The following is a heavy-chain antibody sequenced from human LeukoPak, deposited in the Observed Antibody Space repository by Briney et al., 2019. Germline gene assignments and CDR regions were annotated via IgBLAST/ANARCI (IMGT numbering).Heavy chain of an antibody. CDR3: ARAGAYCSSTSCYGQNWFDP. Sequence: SETLSLTCTVSGGSISSGDYYWSWIRQPPGKGLEWIGYIYYSGSTYYNPSLKSRVTISVDTSKNQFSLKLSSVTAADTAVYYRARAGAYCSSTSCYGQNWFDPWGQGTLVTVSS. V-gene: IGHV4-30-4*08. D-gene: IGHD2-2*01. CDR2: IYYSGST. CDR1: GGSISSGDYY. J-gene: IGHJ5*02.